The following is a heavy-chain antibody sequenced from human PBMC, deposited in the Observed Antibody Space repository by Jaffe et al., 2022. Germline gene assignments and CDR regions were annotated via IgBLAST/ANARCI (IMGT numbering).Heavy chain of an antibody. Sequence: QVQLQESGPGLVRPSETLSLTCSVSGDSISSYYWSWIRQPPGKGLEWIGSISYSGDTNYHPSLKSRVTISADTPKNQISLNLSSVTFADTAIYYCASIHCSSSRCPDYWGQGTLVTVSS. CDR3: ASIHCSSSRCPDY. D-gene: IGHD2-2*01. V-gene: IGHV4-59*01. CDR2: ISYSGDT. CDR1: GDSISSYY. J-gene: IGHJ4*02.